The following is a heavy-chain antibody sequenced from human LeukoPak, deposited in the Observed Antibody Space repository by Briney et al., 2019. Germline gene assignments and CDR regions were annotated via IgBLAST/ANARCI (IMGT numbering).Heavy chain of an antibody. CDR3: TREAPTPNWLDP. CDR1: GGSIRSGAYY. Sequence: PSETLSLTCTVSGGSIRSGAYYWTWIRQHPGKGLEWIGYIYYSGTTYYNPPLKSRVTMSVDTSKNQFSLKLSSVTAADTAIYYCTREAPTPNWLDPWGQGTLVTVSS. V-gene: IGHV4-31*03. CDR2: IYYSGTT. J-gene: IGHJ5*02.